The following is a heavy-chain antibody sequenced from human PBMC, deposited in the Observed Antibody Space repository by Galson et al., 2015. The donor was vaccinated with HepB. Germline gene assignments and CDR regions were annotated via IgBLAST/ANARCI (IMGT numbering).Heavy chain of an antibody. D-gene: IGHD3-22*01. CDR2: IIPIFGTA. Sequence: SVKVSCKASGCTFSSYAISWVRQAPGQGLEWMGGIIPIFGTANYAQKFQGRVTITADKSTSTAYMELSSLRSEDTAVYYCARARLVGGYGDYYYGMDVWGQGATVTVSS. CDR1: GCTFSSYA. V-gene: IGHV1-69*06. J-gene: IGHJ6*02. CDR3: ARARLVGGYGDYYYGMDV.